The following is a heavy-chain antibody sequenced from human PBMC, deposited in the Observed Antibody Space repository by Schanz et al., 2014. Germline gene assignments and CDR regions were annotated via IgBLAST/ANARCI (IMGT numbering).Heavy chain of an antibody. CDR3: ARAQGVIRLYYGVDV. V-gene: IGHV3-53*04. J-gene: IGHJ6*02. Sequence: DVQLVDSGGGLVQPGGSLRLSCAASGFTVSNSYIHWVRQAPGKGLEWVSTIYSSGSTYYADSVRGRFTISRDNSMNTVYRQMNSLRSDDAAVYYCARAQGVIRLYYGVDVWGQGTTVTVSS. D-gene: IGHD3-10*01. CDR2: IYSSGST. CDR1: GFTVSNSY.